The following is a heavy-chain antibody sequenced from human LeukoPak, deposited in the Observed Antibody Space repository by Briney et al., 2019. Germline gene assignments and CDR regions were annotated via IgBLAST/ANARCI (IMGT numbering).Heavy chain of an antibody. V-gene: IGHV3-7*03. CDR1: RFALCTHR. CDR2: VNRDGSET. CDR3: ARNNGMDV. Sequence: GESLRHSSATPRFALCTHRMTWVPQLPARGQEWMANVNRDGSETYYLDSVKGRFTISKDNAKNSLYLQMNSLRAEDTALYHCARNNGMDVWGQGTTVIVSS. J-gene: IGHJ6*02.